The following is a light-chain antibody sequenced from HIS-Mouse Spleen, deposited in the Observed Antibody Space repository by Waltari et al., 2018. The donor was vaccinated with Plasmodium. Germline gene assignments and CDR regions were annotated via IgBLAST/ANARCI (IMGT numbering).Light chain of an antibody. CDR1: SSAVGSYNL. V-gene: IGLV2-23*01. J-gene: IGLJ2*01. Sequence: QTALTQPASVSGSTGQSITISCTGTSSAVGSYNLVSWYQQHPGKAPKLMIYEGSKRPSGVSNRFSGSKSGNTASLTISGLQAEDEADYYCCSYADSSSLVFGGGTKLTVL. CDR2: EGS. CDR3: CSYADSSSLV.